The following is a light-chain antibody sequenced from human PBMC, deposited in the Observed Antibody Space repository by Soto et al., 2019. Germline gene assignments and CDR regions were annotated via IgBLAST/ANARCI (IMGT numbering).Light chain of an antibody. Sequence: QSVLAQPPSVSGAPGQRVTISCTGSRSNIGAGYHVHWYQQLPGTAPKLLIYGNSNRPSGVPDRFSGSKSGTSASLAITGLQAEDEADYYCQSCDSSLSGSYVFGTGTKLTVL. CDR2: GNS. CDR3: QSCDSSLSGSYV. V-gene: IGLV1-40*01. CDR1: RSNIGAGYH. J-gene: IGLJ1*01.